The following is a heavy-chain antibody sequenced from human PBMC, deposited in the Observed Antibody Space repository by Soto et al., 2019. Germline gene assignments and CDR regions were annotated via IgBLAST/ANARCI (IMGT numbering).Heavy chain of an antibody. J-gene: IGHJ6*02. Sequence: AVYGGSFSGYYWNWIRQPPGKGLEWIGEIDHSGSTNYNPSLKSRVTISVDTSKNQFSLKLSSVTAADTAVYYCARGLDYYYGMDVWGQGTTVTVSS. V-gene: IGHV4-34*01. CDR3: ARGLDYYYGMDV. CDR1: GGSFSGYY. CDR2: IDHSGST.